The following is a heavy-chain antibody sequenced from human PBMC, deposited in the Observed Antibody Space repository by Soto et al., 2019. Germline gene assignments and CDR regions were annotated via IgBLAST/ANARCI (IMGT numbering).Heavy chain of an antibody. V-gene: IGHV4-34*01. CDR3: ARGALGYCSSTSCYVRGFNYYYYMDV. CDR2: INHSGST. D-gene: IGHD2-2*01. CDR1: GGSFSGYY. J-gene: IGHJ6*03. Sequence: PSETLSLTCAVYGGSFSGYYWSWIRQPPGKGLEWIGEINHSGSTNYNPSLKSRVTISVDTSKNQFSLKLSSVTAADTAVYYCARGALGYCSSTSCYVRGFNYYYYMDVWGKGTTVTVS.